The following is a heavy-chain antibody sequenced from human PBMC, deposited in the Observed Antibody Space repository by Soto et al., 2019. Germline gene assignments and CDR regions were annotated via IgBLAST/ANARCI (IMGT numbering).Heavy chain of an antibody. CDR1: GGTVSNSA. V-gene: IGHV1-69*13. CDR3: GRGSSWTKVKY. CDR2: IIPIFGPA. D-gene: IGHD6-13*01. J-gene: IGHJ4*02. Sequence: SVKFSCKTSGGTVSNSAISWLRQAPGQGLEWMGGIIPIFGPATYSQKFQDRVTINADESTGTGYMELSSTTSADTAVYVCGRGSSWTKVKYLGQGKLGAGSS.